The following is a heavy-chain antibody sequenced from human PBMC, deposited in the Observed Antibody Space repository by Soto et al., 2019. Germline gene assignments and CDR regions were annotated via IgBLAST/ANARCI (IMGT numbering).Heavy chain of an antibody. CDR1: GFTFYDYA. D-gene: IGHD1-26*01. J-gene: IGHJ6*02. CDR2: ISWNSGSI. Sequence: PGGSLRLSCAASGFTFYDYAMHRVRQAPGKGLEWVSGISWNSGSIGYADSVKGRFTISRDNAKNSLYLQMNSLRAEDTALYYCAKDMSGSFAGDSDYYHYYGMVVWGQGTTVTVSS. CDR3: AKDMSGSFAGDSDYYHYYGMVV. V-gene: IGHV3-9*01.